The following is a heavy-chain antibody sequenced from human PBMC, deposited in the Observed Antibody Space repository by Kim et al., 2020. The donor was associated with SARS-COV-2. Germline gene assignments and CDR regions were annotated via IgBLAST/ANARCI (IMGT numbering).Heavy chain of an antibody. V-gene: IGHV4-39*07. D-gene: IGHD2-8*02. J-gene: IGHJ4*02. Sequence: CNPPLKSRVTISVDTSKNQFSLRLSSVTAADTAVYYCARVEYCVRAPFDYWGQGTLVTVSS. CDR3: ARVEYCVRAPFDY.